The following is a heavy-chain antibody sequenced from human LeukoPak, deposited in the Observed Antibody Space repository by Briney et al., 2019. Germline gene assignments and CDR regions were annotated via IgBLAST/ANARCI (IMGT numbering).Heavy chain of an antibody. D-gene: IGHD2-2*02. CDR3: AKGDCSSTSCYTNGLYYFDY. CDR2: IIPIFGTA. Sequence: GASVKVSCKASGGTLSSYAISWVRQAPGQGLKWMGGIIPIFGTANYAQKFQGRVTITTDESTSTAYMELSSLRSEDTAVYYCAKGDCSSTSCYTNGLYYFDYWGQGTLVTVSS. J-gene: IGHJ4*02. CDR1: GGTLSSYA. V-gene: IGHV1-69*05.